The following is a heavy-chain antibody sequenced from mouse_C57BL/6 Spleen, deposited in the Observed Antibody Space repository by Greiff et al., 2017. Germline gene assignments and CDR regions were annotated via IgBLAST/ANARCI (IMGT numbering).Heavy chain of an antibody. CDR1: GYTFTSYW. CDR2: IDPSDSET. V-gene: IGHV1-52*01. D-gene: IGHD1-1*01. CDR3: AREDYYYGSSYCDY. Sequence: QVQLQQPGAELVRPGSSVKLSCKASGYTFTSYWMHWVKQRPIQGLEWIGNIDPSDSETHYNQKFKDKATLTVDQSSSPAYMQLSSLTYEDSAVYYCAREDYYYGSSYCDYWGQGTTLTVSS. J-gene: IGHJ2*01.